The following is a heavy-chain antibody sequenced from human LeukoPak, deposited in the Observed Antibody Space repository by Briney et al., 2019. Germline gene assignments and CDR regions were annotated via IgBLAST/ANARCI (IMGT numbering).Heavy chain of an antibody. CDR1: GYTFTSYA. D-gene: IGHD2-15*01. V-gene: IGHV7-4-1*02. CDR2: INTNTGNP. Sequence: GASVKVSCEASGYTFTSYAMDWVRQAPGQGLEWMGWINTNTGNPTYAQGFTGRFVFSLDTSVSTAYLQISSLKAEDTAVYYCARVVVAATPLDYYYGMDVWGQGTTVTVSS. J-gene: IGHJ6*02. CDR3: ARVVVAATPLDYYYGMDV.